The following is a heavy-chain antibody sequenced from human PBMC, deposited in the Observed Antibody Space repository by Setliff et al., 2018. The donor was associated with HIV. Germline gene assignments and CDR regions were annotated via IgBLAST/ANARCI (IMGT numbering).Heavy chain of an antibody. CDR3: ATGATGYFPPFDF. CDR2: MDPKSGGA. D-gene: IGHD2-2*03. J-gene: IGHJ4*02. CDR1: GYAITGYY. Sequence: ASVKVSCKTSGYAITGYYIHWVRQAPGQGLEWMGWMDPKSGGANPAPIFQGRVTMTTDTSITSVYLELSGLTSADTAVYYCATGATGYFPPFDFWGQGTLVTVSS. V-gene: IGHV1-2*02.